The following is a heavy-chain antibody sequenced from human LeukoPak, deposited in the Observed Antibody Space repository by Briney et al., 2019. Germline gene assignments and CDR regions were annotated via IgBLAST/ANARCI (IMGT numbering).Heavy chain of an antibody. CDR1: GFTFGTYA. V-gene: IGHV3-64*01. D-gene: IGHD6-19*01. CDR2: VSSHGDST. J-gene: IGHJ4*02. CDR3: ARRNGWSIDY. Sequence: PGGSLRLSCAASGFTFGTYALHWVRQPPGKGLEYVSGVSSHGDSTYYGNSVKGRFTISRDNSKNTLYLQMGSLRAEDMAVYYCARRNGWSIDYWGQGTLVTVSS.